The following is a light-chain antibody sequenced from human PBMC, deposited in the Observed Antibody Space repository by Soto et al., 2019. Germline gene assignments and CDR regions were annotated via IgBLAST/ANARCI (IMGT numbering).Light chain of an antibody. J-gene: IGKJ1*01. Sequence: EIVLTQSPGTLSLSPGERATLSCRASQSFSSSYLAWYQQKPGQAPRLLIYGASNRATGIPDRFSGSGSGTDFTLTISRPEPEDFAVYYCQQYDSSPLTFGQGTKVEIK. CDR1: QSFSSSY. V-gene: IGKV3-20*01. CDR2: GAS. CDR3: QQYDSSPLT.